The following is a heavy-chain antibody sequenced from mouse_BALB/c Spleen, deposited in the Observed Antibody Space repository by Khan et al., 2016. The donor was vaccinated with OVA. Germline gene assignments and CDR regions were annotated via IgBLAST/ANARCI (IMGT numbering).Heavy chain of an antibody. CDR3: ARGYFGNYEFVY. V-gene: IGHV1S132*01. CDR1: GYTFTSYW. Sequence: VKLLESGAELVKPGASVKLSCKTSGYTFTSYWIQWVKQRPGQGLGWIGQIFPGTGTTYYNENFKGKATLTVDTSSSTAYMQVSSLTSEDSAVYFCARGYFGNYEFVYWGQGTLVTVSP. J-gene: IGHJ3*01. D-gene: IGHD2-1*01. CDR2: IFPGTGTT.